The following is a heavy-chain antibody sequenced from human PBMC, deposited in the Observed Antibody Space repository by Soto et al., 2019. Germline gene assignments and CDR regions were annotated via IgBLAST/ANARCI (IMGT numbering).Heavy chain of an antibody. D-gene: IGHD1-26*01. Sequence: SETLSLTCTVSGGSISSSSYYWGWLRQPPGKGLEGIGGIYYSESTYYNTSLKRRVTILVDTTKNQFSLKLSSVTAADTAVYYGARESRASGSYSAFDIWGQGTMVTVAS. CDR3: ARESRASGSYSAFDI. CDR1: GGSISSSSYY. J-gene: IGHJ3*02. CDR2: IYYSEST. V-gene: IGHV4-39*07.